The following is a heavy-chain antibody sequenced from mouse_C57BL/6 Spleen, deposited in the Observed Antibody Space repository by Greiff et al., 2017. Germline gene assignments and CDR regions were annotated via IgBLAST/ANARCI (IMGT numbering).Heavy chain of an antibody. V-gene: IGHV1-81*01. CDR2: IYPRSGNT. Sequence: VQLQQSGAELARPGASVKLSCKASGYTFTSYGISWVKQRTGQGLEWIGEIYPRSGNTYYNEKFKGKATLTADKSSSTAYMELRSLTSEDSAVYFCALYGSRTKGYFDVWGTGTTVTVSS. D-gene: IGHD1-1*01. CDR1: GYTFTSYG. CDR3: ALYGSRTKGYFDV. J-gene: IGHJ1*03.